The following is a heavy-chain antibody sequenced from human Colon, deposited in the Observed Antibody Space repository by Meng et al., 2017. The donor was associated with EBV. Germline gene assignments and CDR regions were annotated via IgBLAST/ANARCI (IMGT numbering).Heavy chain of an antibody. D-gene: IGHD4-17*01. J-gene: IGHJ5*02. CDR2: IYYSGST. CDR1: GGSISSGDYY. V-gene: IGHV4-30-4*01. Sequence: GQLRESGPGLGQPSQTLSLTCTVSGGSISSGDYYWSWIRQPPGKGLEWIGYIYYSGSTYSNASLKSRVTISIDRSKNQFSLKLSSVTAADTAVYYCARDRKHYGERGWFDPWGQGTLVTVSS. CDR3: ARDRKHYGERGWFDP.